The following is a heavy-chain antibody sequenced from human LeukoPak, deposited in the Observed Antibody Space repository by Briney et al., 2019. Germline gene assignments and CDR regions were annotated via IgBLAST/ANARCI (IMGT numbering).Heavy chain of an antibody. CDR3: ASGYSSGWDY. D-gene: IGHD6-19*01. V-gene: IGHV1-69*04. CDR1: GGTFSSYA. J-gene: IGHJ4*02. CDR2: IIPILGIA. Sequence: SVKVSCKASGGTFSSYAISWVRQAPGQGLEWMGRIIPILGIANYAQKFQGRVTITADKSTSTAYMELSSLRSEDTAVYYCASGYSSGWDYWGQGTLVTVTS.